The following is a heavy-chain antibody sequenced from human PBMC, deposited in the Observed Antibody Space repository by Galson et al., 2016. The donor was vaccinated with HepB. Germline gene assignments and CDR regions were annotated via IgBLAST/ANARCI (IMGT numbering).Heavy chain of an antibody. J-gene: IGHJ4*02. CDR3: GRSYTIRVFQVAIY. V-gene: IGHV3-23*01. Sequence: SLRLSCAASAFTFSSYAMTWVRQAPGKGLEWVSAISGSGDVTDYADSVKGRFTVSRDNSKNTLYMQMNSLTAEETAVYYCGRSYTIRVFQVAIYWGQGTLVTVSS. D-gene: IGHD5-24*01. CDR2: ISGSGDVT. CDR1: AFTFSSYA.